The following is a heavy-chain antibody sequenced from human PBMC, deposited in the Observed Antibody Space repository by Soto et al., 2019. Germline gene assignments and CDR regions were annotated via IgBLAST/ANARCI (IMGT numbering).Heavy chain of an antibody. CDR3: ARNKGYCSSTSCYGMEV. CDR1: GYSFTSYW. CDR2: IHPGDSDT. V-gene: IGHV5-51*01. Sequence: GESLKISCKGSGYSFTSYWIVWVRQMPGKGLEWMGTIHPGDSDTRYSPSFQGQVTISADKSISTAYLQWNSLKASDTAMYFCARNKGYCSSTSCYGMEVWGQGAAVTVS. J-gene: IGHJ6*02. D-gene: IGHD2-2*01.